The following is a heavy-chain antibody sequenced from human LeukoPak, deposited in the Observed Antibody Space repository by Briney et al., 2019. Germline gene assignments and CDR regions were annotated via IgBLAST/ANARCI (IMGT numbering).Heavy chain of an antibody. CDR2: IMPLFGTA. J-gene: IGHJ5*02. CDR1: GGTFNNSA. Sequence: SVKLFCKTSGGTFNNSAISWVRHAPGQGLEWLGGIMPLFGTAGYAQKFQGRVTITNDESTRTVYLELTSLTSDDTAVYYCARDVHGDYGTGWYDPWGQGTLVSVSS. V-gene: IGHV1-69*05. D-gene: IGHD4-17*01. CDR3: ARDVHGDYGTGWYDP.